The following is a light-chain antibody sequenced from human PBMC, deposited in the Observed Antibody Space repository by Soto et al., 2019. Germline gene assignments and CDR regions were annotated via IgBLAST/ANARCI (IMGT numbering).Light chain of an antibody. V-gene: IGKV1-5*01. CDR3: QQYNSYSRT. J-gene: IGKJ2*01. CDR1: QSISSW. Sequence: DIQMTQSPSTLSASVGDRVTITCRASQSISSWLAWYQQKPGKAPKLLIYDASSLESGVPSRFSGSGSGTEFTLTISSLQPDDFATYYCQQYNSYSRTFGQETKLESK. CDR2: DAS.